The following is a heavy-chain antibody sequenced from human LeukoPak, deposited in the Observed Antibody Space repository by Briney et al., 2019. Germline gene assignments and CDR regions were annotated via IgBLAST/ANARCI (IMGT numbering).Heavy chain of an antibody. J-gene: IGHJ4*02. CDR3: AKDKFVVVAATPTFDY. CDR1: GFTFSSYW. V-gene: IGHV3-74*01. CDR2: INSDGSST. Sequence: GGSLRLSCAASGFTFSSYWMHWVRQAPGKGLVWVSRINSDGSSTSYADSVKGRFTISRDNAKNTLYLQMNSLRAEDTAVYYCAKDKFVVVAATPTFDYWGQGTLVTVSS. D-gene: IGHD2-15*01.